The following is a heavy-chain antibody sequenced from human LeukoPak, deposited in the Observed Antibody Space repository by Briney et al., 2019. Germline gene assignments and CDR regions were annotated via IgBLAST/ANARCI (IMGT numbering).Heavy chain of an antibody. V-gene: IGHV1-69*05. CDR2: IIPIFGTA. J-gene: IGHJ3*02. Sequence: ASVKVSCKASGGTFSRYAISWVRQAPGQGLEWMGGIIPIFGTANYAQKFQGRVTIATDESTSTAYMELSSLRSEDTAVYYCAREITSTPVVSGPGASDIWGQGTMVTVSS. CDR1: GGTFSRYA. D-gene: IGHD4-23*01. CDR3: AREITSTPVVSGPGASDI.